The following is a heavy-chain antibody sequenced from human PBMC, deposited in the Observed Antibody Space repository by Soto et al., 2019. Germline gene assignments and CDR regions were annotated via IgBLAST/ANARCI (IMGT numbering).Heavy chain of an antibody. D-gene: IGHD3-10*02. V-gene: IGHV5-51*01. CDR1: GYSFTSYW. CDR3: ARLCCCXFFFYRRYYYYMHV. J-gene: IGHJ6*03. CDR2: IYPGDSDT. Sequence: GESLKISCKGSGYSFTSYWIGWVRQMPGKGMEWMGIIYPGDSDTRYSPSFQGQVTISADKSISTAYLQWSSLKASDTAMYYYARLCCCXFFFYRRYYYYMHVSGKGTTVTLSS.